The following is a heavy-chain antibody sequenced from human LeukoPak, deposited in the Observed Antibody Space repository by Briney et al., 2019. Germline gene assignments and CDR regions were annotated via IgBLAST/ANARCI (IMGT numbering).Heavy chain of an antibody. CDR1: GYTFTGYY. V-gene: IGHV1-2*02. CDR3: ARRLLWFGELGVGGMDV. Sequence: ASVKVSCKASGYTFTGYYMHWVRQAPGQGLEWMGWINPNSGGTNYAQTFQGRVTMTRDTSISTAYMELSRLRSDDTAVYYCARRLLWFGELGVGGMDVWGQGTTVTVSS. D-gene: IGHD3-10*01. CDR2: INPNSGGT. J-gene: IGHJ6*02.